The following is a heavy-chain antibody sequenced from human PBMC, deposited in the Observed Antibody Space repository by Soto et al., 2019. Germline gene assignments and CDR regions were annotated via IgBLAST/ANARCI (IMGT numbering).Heavy chain of an antibody. Sequence: QAQLQESGPGLLKPSQTLSLTCTVSGGSIENGGYYWIGIRQHPEKGLEWLGSIHYTGRAFYNPSVKSRGAMSVDTSKNHFALTLTSVTVADTATYYGARGGDYATTWGQGSLVVVSS. CDR2: IHYTGRA. J-gene: IGHJ5*02. CDR1: GGSIENGGYY. V-gene: IGHV4-31*03. D-gene: IGHD4-17*01. CDR3: ARGGDYATT.